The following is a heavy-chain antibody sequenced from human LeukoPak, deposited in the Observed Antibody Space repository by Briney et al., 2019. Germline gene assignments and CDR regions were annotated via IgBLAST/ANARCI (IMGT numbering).Heavy chain of an antibody. V-gene: IGHV3-30*03. CDR1: GFTFSSYG. CDR2: ISYDGSNK. Sequence: GGSLRLSCAASGFTFSSYGMHWVRQAPGKGLEWVAVISYDGSNKYYADSVKGRFTISRDNSKNTLYLQMNSLRAEDTAVFYCARDIAVAGLLDYWGQGTLVTVSS. J-gene: IGHJ4*02. CDR3: ARDIAVAGLLDY. D-gene: IGHD6-19*01.